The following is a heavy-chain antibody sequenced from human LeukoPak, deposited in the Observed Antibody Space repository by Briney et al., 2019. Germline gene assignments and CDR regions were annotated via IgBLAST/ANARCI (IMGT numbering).Heavy chain of an antibody. V-gene: IGHV1-46*01. Sequence: RASVKVSCKASGYTFTSYYMHWVREAPGQALEWMGIINPSGGSTSYAQKFQGRVTMTRDMSTSTVYMDLSSLRSEDTAVYYCARGGSGSGYYYKAADAFDIWGQGTMVTVSS. CDR3: ARGGSGSGYYYKAADAFDI. J-gene: IGHJ3*02. D-gene: IGHD3-22*01. CDR1: GYTFTSYY. CDR2: INPSGGST.